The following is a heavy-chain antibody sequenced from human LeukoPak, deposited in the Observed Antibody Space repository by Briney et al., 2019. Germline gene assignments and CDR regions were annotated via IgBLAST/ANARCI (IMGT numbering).Heavy chain of an antibody. J-gene: IGHJ4*02. D-gene: IGHD3-22*01. Sequence: SETLSLTCTVSGGSISSSSYYWSWIRQPPGKGLEWIGEINHSGSTNYNPSLKSRVTISVDTSKNQFSLKLSSVTAADTAVYYCARVGNDSSGYYLYSLDYWGQGTLVTVSS. CDR1: GGSISSSSYY. V-gene: IGHV4-39*07. CDR2: INHSGST. CDR3: ARVGNDSSGYYLYSLDY.